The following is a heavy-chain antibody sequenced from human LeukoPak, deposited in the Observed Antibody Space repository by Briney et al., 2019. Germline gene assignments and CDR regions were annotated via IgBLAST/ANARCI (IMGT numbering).Heavy chain of an antibody. D-gene: IGHD3-10*01. J-gene: IGHJ4*02. Sequence: ASVKVSCKDSGYTFTNYGISWVRQAPGQGLEWMGWISAYNGNTNYAQKLQGRVTMTTDTSTSTAYMELRSLRSDDTAVYYCARELTPYGSGSYAAYWGQGTLVTVSS. CDR1: GYTFTNYG. V-gene: IGHV1-18*04. CDR2: ISAYNGNT. CDR3: ARELTPYGSGSYAAY.